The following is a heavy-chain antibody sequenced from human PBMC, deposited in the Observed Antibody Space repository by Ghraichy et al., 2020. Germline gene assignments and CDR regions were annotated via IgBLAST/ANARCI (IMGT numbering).Heavy chain of an antibody. CDR2: ISSSRSYI. Sequence: GESLNISCAASGFTFSSYSMNWVRQAPGKGLEWVSSISSSRSYIYYADSVQGRFTLSRDNAKNSLYLQMNSLRADDTAVYYCARDRGGDYWGQGTLVTVSS. CDR1: GFTFSSYS. CDR3: ARDRGGDY. D-gene: IGHD3-10*01. J-gene: IGHJ4*02. V-gene: IGHV3-21*01.